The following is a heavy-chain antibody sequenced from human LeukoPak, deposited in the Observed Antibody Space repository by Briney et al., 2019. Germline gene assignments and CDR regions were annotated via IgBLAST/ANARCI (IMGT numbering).Heavy chain of an antibody. CDR3: ATTDNDFWSGYYTAPRVYFDY. D-gene: IGHD3-3*01. V-gene: IGHV3-23*01. CDR1: GFTFSSYA. J-gene: IGHJ4*02. CDR2: ISGSGGST. Sequence: GGSLRLSCAASGFTFSSYAMSWVRQAPGKGLEWVSAISGSGGSTYYADSVKGRFTISRDNSKNTLYLQMNSLRAEDTAVYYRATTDNDFWSGYYTAPRVYFDYWGQGTLVTVSS.